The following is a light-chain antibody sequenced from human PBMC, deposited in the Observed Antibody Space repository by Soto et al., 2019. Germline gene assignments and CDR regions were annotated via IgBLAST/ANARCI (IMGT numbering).Light chain of an antibody. CDR1: QSVSSNY. Sequence: ETVLTQSPGTVSLSPRERATLSCRDSQSVSSNYLAWYQQKPGQAPRLLIYGASSRATGIPDRFSGSGSGTDFTLTISRLEPEDFAVYYCQQYGSSLWTFGQGTKVDIK. J-gene: IGKJ1*01. V-gene: IGKV3-20*01. CDR2: GAS. CDR3: QQYGSSLWT.